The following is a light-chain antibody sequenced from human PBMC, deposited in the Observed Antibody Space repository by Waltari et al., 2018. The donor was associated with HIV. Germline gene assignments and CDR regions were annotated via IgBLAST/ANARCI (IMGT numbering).Light chain of an antibody. V-gene: IGLV1-51*01. CDR3: ATWDKSLNIVL. Sequence: QSVLTQSPSVSAAPGHKVTISCSGSNSNIGSRSVSWYQHLPGTAPKLLIYDDNERPSGIPDRFSGSKSGTSATLGITGLQTGDEAEYYCATWDKSLNIVLFGGGTKVTVL. CDR2: DDN. CDR1: NSNIGSRS. J-gene: IGLJ2*01.